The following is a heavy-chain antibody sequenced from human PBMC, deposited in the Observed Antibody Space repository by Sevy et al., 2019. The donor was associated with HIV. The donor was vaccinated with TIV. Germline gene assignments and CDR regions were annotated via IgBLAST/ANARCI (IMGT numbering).Heavy chain of an antibody. V-gene: IGHV3-15*01. D-gene: IGHD4-4*01. CDR2: IKNTTDGGTT. CDR3: TTLYTDLTTPSVP. CDR1: GFTFSKAY. Sequence: GGSLRLSCAGSGFTFSKAYMNWVRQAQGQGLEWIGLIKNTTDGGTTNYATPVKGRFTISRDDSKNTLYLQMNNLKVEDTAVYYCTTLYTDLTTPSVPWGQGTLVTVSS. J-gene: IGHJ5*02.